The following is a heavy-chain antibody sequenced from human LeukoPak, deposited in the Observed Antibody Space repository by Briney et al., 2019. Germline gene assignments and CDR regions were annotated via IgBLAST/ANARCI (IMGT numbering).Heavy chain of an antibody. CDR3: ARGPGPLYYYDSSGYYYMGY. D-gene: IGHD3-22*01. Sequence: GGSLRLSCAASGFTFSSYGMHWVRQAPGKGLEWVAFIRYDGSNKYYADSVKGRFTISRDNSKNTLYLQMNSLRAEDTAVYYCARGPGPLYYYDSSGYYYMGYWGQGTLVTVSS. CDR1: GFTFSSYG. V-gene: IGHV3-30*02. CDR2: IRYDGSNK. J-gene: IGHJ4*02.